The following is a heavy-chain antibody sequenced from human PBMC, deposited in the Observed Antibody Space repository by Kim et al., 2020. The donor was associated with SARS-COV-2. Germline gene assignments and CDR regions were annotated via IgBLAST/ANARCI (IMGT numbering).Heavy chain of an antibody. Sequence: SETLSLTCTVSGGSISSSSYYWGWIRQPPGKGLEWIGSIYYSGSTYYNPSLKSRVTISVDTSKNQFSLKLSSVTAADTAVYYCARVPAAMLPTVYCYGMDVWGQGTTVTVSS. D-gene: IGHD2-2*01. CDR3: ARVPAAMLPTVYCYGMDV. CDR2: IYYSGST. CDR1: GGSISSSSYY. J-gene: IGHJ6*02. V-gene: IGHV4-39*01.